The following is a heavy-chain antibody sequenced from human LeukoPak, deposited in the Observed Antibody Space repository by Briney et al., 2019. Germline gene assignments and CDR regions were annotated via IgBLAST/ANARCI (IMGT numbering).Heavy chain of an antibody. Sequence: GGSLRLSCAASGFTFSNYSMNWVRQAPGKGLEWVSYISSSSSTIYYADSVRGRFTISRDNARNSLYLQMNSLRAEDTAVYYCARSGIAAAPPTLGQGTLVTVSS. CDR1: GFTFSNYS. CDR2: ISSSSSTI. CDR3: ARSGIAAAPPT. D-gene: IGHD6-13*01. J-gene: IGHJ5*02. V-gene: IGHV3-48*01.